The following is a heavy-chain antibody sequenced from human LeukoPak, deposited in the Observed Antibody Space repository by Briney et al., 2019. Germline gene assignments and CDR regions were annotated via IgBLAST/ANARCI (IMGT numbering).Heavy chain of an antibody. V-gene: IGHV3-49*03. D-gene: IGHD3-10*01. Sequence: GRSLRLSCTASGFTFGDYAMSWFRQAPGKGLEWVGFIRSKAYGGTTEYAASVKGRFTISRDDSKSIAYLQMNSLETEDTAVYYCTRTYSGSYYKGRLDYWGQGTLVTVSS. CDR3: TRTYSGSYYKGRLDY. CDR1: GFTFGDYA. CDR2: IRSKAYGGTT. J-gene: IGHJ4*02.